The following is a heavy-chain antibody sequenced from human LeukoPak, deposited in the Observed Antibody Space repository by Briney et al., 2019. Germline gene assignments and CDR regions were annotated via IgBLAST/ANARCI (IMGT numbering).Heavy chain of an antibody. Sequence: PGGSLRLSCEASGFTFSSYWMSWVRQAPGKGLEWVANIKTDGSEKYYVDSVKGRFTISRDNAKNSLYLQMNSLRAEDTAVYYCARTEGKLYLDNWGQGTLVTVSS. CDR1: GFTFSSYW. CDR2: IKTDGSEK. V-gene: IGHV3-7*03. J-gene: IGHJ4*02. D-gene: IGHD2-15*01. CDR3: ARTEGKLYLDN.